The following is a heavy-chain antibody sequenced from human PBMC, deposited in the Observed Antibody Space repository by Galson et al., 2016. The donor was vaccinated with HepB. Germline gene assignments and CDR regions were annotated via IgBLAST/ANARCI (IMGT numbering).Heavy chain of an antibody. D-gene: IGHD4/OR15-4a*01. CDR2: ISGSGDST. J-gene: IGHJ6*02. Sequence: SLRLSCAASGFIFSTYAMSWVRQAPGKGLEWVSAISGSGDSTYYADSVKGRFTISRDNSKNPLYLQMNSLRGEDTAVYYCAKGRADLTDYSYYGMDVWGQGTTVTVSS. CDR3: AKGRADLTDYSYYGMDV. V-gene: IGHV3-23*01. CDR1: GFIFSTYA.